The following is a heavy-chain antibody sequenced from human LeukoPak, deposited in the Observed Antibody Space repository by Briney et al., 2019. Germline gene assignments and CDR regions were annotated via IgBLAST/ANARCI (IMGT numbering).Heavy chain of an antibody. D-gene: IGHD2-2*01. CDR3: ARDPIVVVPAAIDDAFDI. CDR1: GYTFTGYY. J-gene: IGHJ3*02. V-gene: IGHV1-2*02. CDR2: INPNSGGA. Sequence: EASVKVSCKASGYTFTGYYMHWVRQAPGQGLEWMGWINPNSGGANYAQKFQGRVTMTRDTSISTAYMELSRLRSDDTAVYYCARDPIVVVPAAIDDAFDIWGQGTMVTVSS.